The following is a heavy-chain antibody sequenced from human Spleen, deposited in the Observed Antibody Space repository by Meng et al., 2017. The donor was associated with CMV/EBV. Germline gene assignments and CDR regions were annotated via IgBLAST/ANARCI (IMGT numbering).Heavy chain of an antibody. D-gene: IGHD2-15*01. Sequence: QVPLQESGPGLVEPSQPLSLTCTVSGGSISRGDSYWSWIRQPPGKGLEWIGYIYYSGSTYYNPSLKSRVTISVDTSKNQFSLKLSSVTAADTAVYYCAVSGYCSGGSCYWDYWGQGTLVTVSS. V-gene: IGHV4-30-4*08. CDR2: IYYSGST. CDR1: GGSISRGDSY. J-gene: IGHJ4*02. CDR3: AVSGYCSGGSCYWDY.